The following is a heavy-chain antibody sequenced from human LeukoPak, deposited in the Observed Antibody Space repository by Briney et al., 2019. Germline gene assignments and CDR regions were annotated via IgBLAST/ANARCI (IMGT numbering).Heavy chain of an antibody. D-gene: IGHD3-10*01. V-gene: IGHV4-39*07. CDR1: GGSISSSSYY. Sequence: SETLYLTCTVSGGSISSSSYYWGWIRQPPGKGLEWIGSIYYSGSTYYNPSLKSRVTISVDTSKNQFSLKLSSVTAADTAVYYCARVTGRYYYGSGSYYPYYYMDVWGKGTTVTVSS. CDR3: ARVTGRYYYGSGSYYPYYYMDV. CDR2: IYYSGST. J-gene: IGHJ6*03.